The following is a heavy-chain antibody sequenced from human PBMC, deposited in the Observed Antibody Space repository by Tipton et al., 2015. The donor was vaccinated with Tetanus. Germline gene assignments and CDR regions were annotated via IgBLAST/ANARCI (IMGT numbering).Heavy chain of an antibody. V-gene: IGHV3-53*01. D-gene: IGHD6-6*01. CDR1: GFTVSSNY. J-gene: IGHJ4*02. CDR2: IYSGGST. CDR3: ARGSGYSSSSPDDY. Sequence: GSLRLSCAASGFTVSSNYMSWVRQAPGKGLEWVSVIYSGGSTYYADSVKGRFTISRDNSKNTLYLQMNSLRAEDTAVYYCARGSGYSSSSPDDYWGQGTLVTVSS.